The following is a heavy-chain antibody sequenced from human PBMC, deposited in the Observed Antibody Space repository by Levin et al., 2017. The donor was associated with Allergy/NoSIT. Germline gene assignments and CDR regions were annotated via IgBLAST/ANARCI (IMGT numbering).Heavy chain of an antibody. V-gene: IGHV3-30*18. J-gene: IGHJ6*02. D-gene: IGHD4-17*01. CDR1: GFTFTTHG. CDR3: AKDLQSYGDYDYYFYGMDV. Sequence: PGGSLRLSCTGSGFTFTTHGMHWVRQSPGKGLEWVALISYDGNNKYYADSVKGRFTISRDNSNNTVYLQVSRLRAEDTAVYFCAKDLQSYGDYDYYFYGMDVWGQGTTVIVSS. CDR2: ISYDGNNK.